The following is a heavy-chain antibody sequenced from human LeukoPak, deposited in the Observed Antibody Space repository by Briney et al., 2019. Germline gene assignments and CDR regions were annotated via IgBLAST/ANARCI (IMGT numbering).Heavy chain of an antibody. D-gene: IGHD3-22*01. CDR3: AREGRYYYDSSGLFGGFDY. CDR2: IIPIFGTA. Sequence: SVKVSCKASGGTFSSYAISWVRQAPGQGLEWMGGIIPIFGTANYAQKFQGRVTITADESTSTAYMELSSLRSEDTAVYYCAREGRYYYDSSGLFGGFDYWAREPWSPSPQ. J-gene: IGHJ4*02. V-gene: IGHV1-69*01. CDR1: GGTFSSYA.